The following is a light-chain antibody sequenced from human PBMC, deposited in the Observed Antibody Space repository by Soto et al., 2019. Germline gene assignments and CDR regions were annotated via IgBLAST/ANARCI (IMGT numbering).Light chain of an antibody. Sequence: DIQMTQSPSTLSASVGDRVTITCRASQSISSWLAWYQQKPGKAPKPLIYDASSLESGVPSRFSGSGSGTEFTLTISSLQPDDFATYYCQQVNYYPFTFGGGTKVDIK. CDR2: DAS. CDR3: QQVNYYPFT. J-gene: IGKJ4*01. CDR1: QSISSW. V-gene: IGKV1-5*01.